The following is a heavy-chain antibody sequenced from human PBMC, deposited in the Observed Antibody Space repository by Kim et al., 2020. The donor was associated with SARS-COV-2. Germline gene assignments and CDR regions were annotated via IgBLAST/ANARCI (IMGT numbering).Heavy chain of an antibody. CDR1: GGSIRSGDYF. Sequence: SETLSLTCTVSGGSIRSGDYFWTWIRQTPGKGLEWIGHVFYSGSIYYNPSLRSRVTISIDTSNNQFSLKLRSVTAADTAVYYCTRDLYYGSGTYYGWFDPWGQVSLVTVSS. D-gene: IGHD3-10*01. J-gene: IGHJ5*02. CDR3: TRDLYYGSGTYYGWFDP. CDR2: VFYSGSI. V-gene: IGHV4-30-4*01.